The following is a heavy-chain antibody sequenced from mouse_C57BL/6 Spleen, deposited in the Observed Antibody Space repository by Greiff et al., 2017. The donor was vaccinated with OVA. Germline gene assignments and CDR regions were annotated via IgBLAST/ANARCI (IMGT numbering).Heavy chain of an antibody. CDR2: IWGGGST. V-gene: IGHV2-9*01. Sequence: VKLMESGPGLVAPSQSLSITCTVSGFSLTSYGVDWVRQPPGKGLEWLGGIWGGGSTNYNSALRSRLSISKDNSKSQVFLRMTSLQTDDTAMYYCARHPSDYDGFAYWGQGTLVTVSA. CDR3: ARHPSDYDGFAY. CDR1: GFSLTSYG. J-gene: IGHJ3*01. D-gene: IGHD2-4*01.